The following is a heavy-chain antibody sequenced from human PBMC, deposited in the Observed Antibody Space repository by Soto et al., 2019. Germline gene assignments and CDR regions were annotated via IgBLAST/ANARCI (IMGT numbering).Heavy chain of an antibody. CDR3: AKESRQLWPTSYHCDS. CDR2: ISYDGNNK. CDR1: GFTFSSYG. V-gene: IGHV3-30*18. Sequence: QVQLVESGGGVVQPGRSLRLSCAASGFTFSSYGMNWVRQAPGKGLEWVAVISYDGNNKYYAESVKGRFTISRDNSKNTLYLQMNSLRAEDTAVYYCAKESRQLWPTSYHCDSWGQGSLVTVSS. D-gene: IGHD5-18*01. J-gene: IGHJ4*02.